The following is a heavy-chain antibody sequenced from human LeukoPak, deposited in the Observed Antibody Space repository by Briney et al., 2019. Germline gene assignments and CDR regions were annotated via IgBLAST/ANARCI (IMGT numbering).Heavy chain of an antibody. CDR2: ISSSSSYI. CDR1: GFTFSSYS. V-gene: IGHV3-21*01. CDR3: ARALSYGWDYFDY. J-gene: IGHJ4*02. D-gene: IGHD5-18*01. Sequence: GGSLRLSCAASGFTFSSYSMTWVRQAPGKGLEWVSSISSSSSYIYYADSVKGRFTISRDNAKNSLYLQMNSLRAEDTAVYYCARALSYGWDYFDYWGQGTLVTVSS.